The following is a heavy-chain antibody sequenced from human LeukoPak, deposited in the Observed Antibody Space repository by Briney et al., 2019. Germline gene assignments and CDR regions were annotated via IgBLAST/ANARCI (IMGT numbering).Heavy chain of an antibody. CDR1: GFTFSTYA. CDR3: AKDPGYSSGSSFFDY. J-gene: IGHJ4*02. CDR2: INGNGGST. D-gene: IGHD6-19*01. V-gene: IGHV3-23*01. Sequence: GGSLRLSCAASGFTFSTYAMSWVRQAPGKGLEWVSAINGNGGSTYYADSVKGRFTISRDNPKNRLYLQMNSLRAEDTAVYYCAKDPGYSSGSSFFDYWGQGTLVTVSS.